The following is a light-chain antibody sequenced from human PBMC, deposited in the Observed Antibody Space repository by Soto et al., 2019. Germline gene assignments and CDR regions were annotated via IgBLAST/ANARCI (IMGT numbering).Light chain of an antibody. CDR3: HQYYSNHPLN. Sequence: DIQMTQSPSSLSASVGDRVTITCRASQGISNYLAWFQQKPGKAPKSLIYAASRLQSGVPSKFSSSGSSTDDSPITSSLQPEDFATSYWHQYYSNHPLNFGGGTKVEIK. CDR2: AAS. V-gene: IGKV1-16*02. CDR1: QGISNY. J-gene: IGKJ4*01.